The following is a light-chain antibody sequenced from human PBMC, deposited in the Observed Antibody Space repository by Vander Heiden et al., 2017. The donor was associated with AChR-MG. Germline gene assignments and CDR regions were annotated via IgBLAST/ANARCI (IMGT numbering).Light chain of an antibody. CDR1: QSVSSN. CDR2: GAS. Sequence: EIVMTQPPATLSVSPGESATLSCRASQSVSSNLAWYQQKPGQAPRLLIYGASTRATGIPARFSGSGSGTEFTLTISSLQSEDFAVYYCQQYNNWPLTFGQGTKVEIK. J-gene: IGKJ1*01. V-gene: IGKV3-15*01. CDR3: QQYNNWPLT.